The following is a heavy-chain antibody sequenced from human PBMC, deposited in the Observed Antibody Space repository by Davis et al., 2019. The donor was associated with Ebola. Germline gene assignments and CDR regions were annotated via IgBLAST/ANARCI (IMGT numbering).Heavy chain of an antibody. D-gene: IGHD6-13*01. CDR3: ARRVDY. CDR1: GFTFSSYG. CDR2: ISYDGSNK. Sequence: GESLKISCAASGFTFSSYGMHWVRQAPGKGLEGGAVISYDGSNKYYADSVKGRFTISRDNSKHTLYLQMNSLRAEDTAVYYCARRVDYWGQGTLVTVSS. V-gene: IGHV3-30*03. J-gene: IGHJ4*02.